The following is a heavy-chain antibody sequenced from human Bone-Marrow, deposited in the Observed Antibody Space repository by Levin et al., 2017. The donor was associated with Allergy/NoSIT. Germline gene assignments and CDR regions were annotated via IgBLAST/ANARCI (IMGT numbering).Heavy chain of an antibody. CDR3: TTGTTGYCRDTSCYANYYYYFYMDV. V-gene: IGHV3-15*01. J-gene: IGHJ6*03. CDR2: IKSKTDDGTT. Sequence: NPGGSLRLSCAASGFAFRNAWMSWVRQAPGKGLEWVGRIKSKTDDGTTDYAAPVKGRFTISRDDSKNTLYLQMNSLENEDTAVYYCTTGTTGYCRDTSCYANYYYYFYMDVWGKGTTVTVSS. D-gene: IGHD2-2*01. CDR1: GFAFRNAW.